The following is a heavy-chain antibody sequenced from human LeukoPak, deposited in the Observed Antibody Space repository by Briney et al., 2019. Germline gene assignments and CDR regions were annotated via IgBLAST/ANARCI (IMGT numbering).Heavy chain of an antibody. CDR3: ARESIAVAGRIDY. D-gene: IGHD6-19*01. CDR2: IYYSGST. V-gene: IGHV4-61*01. Sequence: PSETLSLTCTVSAGSVSSTSYYWSWIRQPPGKGLEWIGYIYYSGSTNYNPSLKSRVTISVDTSKNQFSLKLSSVTAADTAVYYCARESIAVAGRIDYWGQGTLVTVSS. CDR1: AGSVSSTSYY. J-gene: IGHJ4*02.